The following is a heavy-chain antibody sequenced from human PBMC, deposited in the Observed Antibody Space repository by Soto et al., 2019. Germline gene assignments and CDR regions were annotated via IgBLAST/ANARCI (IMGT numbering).Heavy chain of an antibody. Sequence: GSLRLSCAASGFTFSSYAMHWVRQAPGKGLEWVAVISYDGSNKYYADSVKGRFTISRDNSKNMLYLQMNSLRVEVTAVYYCARDSSLGTMVRGVPHFDYWGQGTLVTVSS. CDR2: ISYDGSNK. CDR1: GFTFSSYA. CDR3: ARDSSLGTMVRGVPHFDY. J-gene: IGHJ4*02. D-gene: IGHD3-10*01. V-gene: IGHV3-30-3*01.